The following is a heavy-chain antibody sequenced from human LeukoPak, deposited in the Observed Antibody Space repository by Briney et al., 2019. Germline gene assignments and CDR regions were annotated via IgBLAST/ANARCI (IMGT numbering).Heavy chain of an antibody. CDR2: ISSDGSHK. CDR3: AKGSIDWYYFDY. CDR1: GFSFSTYD. Sequence: QPGRSLRLACAASGFSFSTYDMHWVRQAPGKGLEGVAVISSDGSHKYWADSVKVRFTISRDNSKNTVYLQMNSLRAEDTAVYYCAKGSIDWYYFDYWGQGTLVTVSS. J-gene: IGHJ4*02. D-gene: IGHD3-9*01. V-gene: IGHV3-30*18.